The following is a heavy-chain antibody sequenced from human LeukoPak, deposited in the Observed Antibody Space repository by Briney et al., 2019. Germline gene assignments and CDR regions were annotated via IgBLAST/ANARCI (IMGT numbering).Heavy chain of an antibody. V-gene: IGHV3-23*01. J-gene: IGHJ4*02. CDR2: ISGSGGST. D-gene: IGHD2-2*01. CDR1: GFTFSSYA. Sequence: PGGSLRLSCAASGFTFSSYAMSWVRQAPGKGLEWVSAISGSGGSTYYADSVKGRLTISRDNSKNTLYLQMNSLRAEDTAVYYCAKSWDIVVVPACFDYWGQGTLVTVSS. CDR3: AKSWDIVVVPACFDY.